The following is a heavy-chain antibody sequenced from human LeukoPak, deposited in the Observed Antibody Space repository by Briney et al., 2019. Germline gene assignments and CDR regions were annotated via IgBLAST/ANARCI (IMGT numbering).Heavy chain of an antibody. V-gene: IGHV4-34*01. CDR3: ARHDPYSGIDY. CDR2: INHSGST. CDR1: GGSFSGYY. Sequence: PSETLSLTCAVYGGSFSGYYWSWIRQPPGKGLEWIGEINHSGSTNYNPSLKSRVTISVDTSKNQFSLKLSSVTDADTAVYYCARHDPYSGIDYWGQGTLVTVSS. J-gene: IGHJ4*02. D-gene: IGHD1-26*01.